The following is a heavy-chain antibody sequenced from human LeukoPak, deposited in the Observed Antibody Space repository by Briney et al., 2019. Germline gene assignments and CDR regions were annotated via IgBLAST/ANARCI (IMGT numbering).Heavy chain of an antibody. D-gene: IGHD4-11*01. J-gene: IGHJ5*02. V-gene: IGHV3-23*01. CDR2: ISGSGVTT. CDR1: GFTFSTYA. CDR3: AKSTVIARWFDP. Sequence: AGGSLRLSCAASGFTFSTYAMSWVRQAPGKGLEWVSAISGSGVTTYYADSVKGRFTISRDNSMSTLYLQMNSLRAEDTAVYYCAKSTVIARWFDPWGQGTLVTVSS.